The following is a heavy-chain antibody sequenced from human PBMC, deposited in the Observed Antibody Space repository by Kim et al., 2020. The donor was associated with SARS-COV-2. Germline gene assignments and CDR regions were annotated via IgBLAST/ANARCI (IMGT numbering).Heavy chain of an antibody. V-gene: IGHV4-31*03. CDR3: ARFRGVIITRVFDP. D-gene: IGHD3-10*01. J-gene: IGHJ5*02. CDR1: GGSISSGGYY. Sequence: SETLSLTCTVSGGSISSGGYYWSWIRQHPGKGLEWIGYIYYSGSTYYNPSLKSRVTILVDTSKNQFSLKLSSVTAADTAVYYCARFRGVIITRVFDPWGQGTLVTVSS. CDR2: IYYSGST.